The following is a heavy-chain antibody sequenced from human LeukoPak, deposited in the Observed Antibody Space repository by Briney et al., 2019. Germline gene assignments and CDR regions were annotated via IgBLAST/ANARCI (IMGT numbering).Heavy chain of an antibody. CDR1: GGNFRSHA. D-gene: IGHD2-2*01. V-gene: IGHV1-69*13. CDR3: ARVVYRGTSSVHWFDP. Sequence: SVKVSCKASGGNFRSHALTWVRQAPGQGLEWMAKIIPIFNTVDFAQKFQGRPTITADESTSTAYMELNSLTSEDTALYYCARVVYRGTSSVHWFDPWGQGSLVTVSS. CDR2: IIPIFNTV. J-gene: IGHJ5*02.